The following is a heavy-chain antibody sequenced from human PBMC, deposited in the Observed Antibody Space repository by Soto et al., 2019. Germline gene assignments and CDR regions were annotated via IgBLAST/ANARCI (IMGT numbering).Heavy chain of an antibody. CDR1: GYTFTGYY. J-gene: IGHJ6*02. V-gene: IGHV1-2*02. CDR2: INPNSGGT. Sequence: GSSVKVSCKASGYTFTGYYMHWVRQAPGQGLEWMGWINPNSGGTNYAQKFQGRVTMTRDTSISTAYMELSRLRSDDTAVYYCARGESGSYAYNYCYRMDVWGQATTVPVS. D-gene: IGHD1-26*01. CDR3: ARGESGSYAYNYCYRMDV.